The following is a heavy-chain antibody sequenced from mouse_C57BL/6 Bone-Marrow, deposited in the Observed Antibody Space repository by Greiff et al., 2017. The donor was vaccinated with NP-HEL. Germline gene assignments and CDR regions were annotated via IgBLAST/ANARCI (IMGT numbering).Heavy chain of an antibody. CDR3: ARDRGYDYLYWYFDV. CDR2: INYDGSST. V-gene: IGHV5-16*01. Sequence: DVKLVESEGGLVQPGSSMKLSCTASGFTFSDYYMAWVRQVPEKGLEWVANINYDGSSTYYLDSLKSRFIISRDNAKNILYLQMSSLKSEDTATYYCARDRGYDYLYWYFDVWGTGTTVTVSS. J-gene: IGHJ1*03. D-gene: IGHD2-4*01. CDR1: GFTFSDYY.